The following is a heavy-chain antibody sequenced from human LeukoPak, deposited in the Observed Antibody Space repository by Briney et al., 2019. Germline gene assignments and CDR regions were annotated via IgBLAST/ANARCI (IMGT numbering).Heavy chain of an antibody. Sequence: SETLSLTCTVSRGSISSDFWSWIRQPLGKGLQWIGHIFYSGSTNYNPSLKSRVTISMDTSKTQFSLKLTSVTAADTAVYYCARAKWGYAFEIWGQGTMVTVSS. CDR3: ARAKWGYAFEI. J-gene: IGHJ3*02. CDR1: RGSISSDF. D-gene: IGHD7-27*01. V-gene: IGHV4-59*01. CDR2: IFYSGST.